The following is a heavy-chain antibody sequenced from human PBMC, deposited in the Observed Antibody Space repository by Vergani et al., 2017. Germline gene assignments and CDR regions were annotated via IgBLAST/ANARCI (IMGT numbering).Heavy chain of an antibody. J-gene: IGHJ4*02. Sequence: EVQLLDSGGGLVQPGGSLRLSCEASGFRFPGYAMSWVPQSPGRGRGWVSGVSGSSATPYYADSVKGRVIISRDNSKNTLHLQMNSLRADDTAVYYCTKGRRGYTGYFFDYWGQGSLATVSS. CDR2: VSGSSATP. D-gene: IGHD5-12*01. CDR1: GFRFPGYA. V-gene: IGHV3-23*01. CDR3: TKGRRGYTGYFFDY.